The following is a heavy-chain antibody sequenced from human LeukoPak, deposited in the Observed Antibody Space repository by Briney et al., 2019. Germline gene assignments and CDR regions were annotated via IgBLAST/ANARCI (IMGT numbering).Heavy chain of an antibody. D-gene: IGHD6-13*01. J-gene: IGHJ4*02. CDR1: GGSISSGSYY. CDR3: ARGLESSSWYYVY. V-gene: IGHV4-61*02. Sequence: SQTLSLTCTVSGGSISSGSYYWSWIRQPAGKGLEWIGRIYTSGSTNYNPSLKSRVTISVDTSKNQFSLKLSSVTAADTAVYYCARGLESSSWYYVYWGQGSLVTVSS. CDR2: IYTSGST.